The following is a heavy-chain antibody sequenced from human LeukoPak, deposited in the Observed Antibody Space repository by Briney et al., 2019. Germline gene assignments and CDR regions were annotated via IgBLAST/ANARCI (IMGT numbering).Heavy chain of an antibody. D-gene: IGHD4-17*01. CDR3: AREDRDYGDYFNWFDP. Sequence: SETLSLTCTVSGGSISSSSYYWGWTRQPPGKGLEWIGSIYYSGSTYYNPSLKSRVTISVDTSKNQFSLKLSSVTAADTAVYYCAREDRDYGDYFNWFDPWGQGTLVTVSS. CDR2: IYYSGST. J-gene: IGHJ5*02. CDR1: GGSISSSSYY. V-gene: IGHV4-39*07.